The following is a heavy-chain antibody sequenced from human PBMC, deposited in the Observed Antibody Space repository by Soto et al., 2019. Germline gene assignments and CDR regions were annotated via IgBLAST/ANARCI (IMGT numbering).Heavy chain of an antibody. CDR2: IKQDGSEK. J-gene: IGHJ5*02. V-gene: IGHV3-7*03. Sequence: HPGGSLRLSCAASGFTFSGYWMSWVRQAPGKGLEWVANIKQDGSEKYYVDSVKGRFTISRDNAKNSLYLLMNSLRAEDTAVYYCARRLYGDHKLDWFDPWGQGTLVTVSS. CDR1: GFTFSGYW. CDR3: ARRLYGDHKLDWFDP. D-gene: IGHD4-17*01.